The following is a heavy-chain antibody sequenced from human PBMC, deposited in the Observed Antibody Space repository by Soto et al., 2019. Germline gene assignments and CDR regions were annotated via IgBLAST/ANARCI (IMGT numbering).Heavy chain of an antibody. J-gene: IGHJ6*02. CDR1: GGTFSSYA. Sequence: QVQLVQSGAEVKKPGSSVKVSCKASGGTFSSYAISWVRQAPGQGLEWMGGIIPIFGTANYAQKFQGRVMITADETTSTADMELSSLRSEDTAVYYCARDPRVVGASIYGMDVWGQGTTVTVSS. V-gene: IGHV1-69*01. D-gene: IGHD1-26*01. CDR2: IIPIFGTA. CDR3: ARDPRVVGASIYGMDV.